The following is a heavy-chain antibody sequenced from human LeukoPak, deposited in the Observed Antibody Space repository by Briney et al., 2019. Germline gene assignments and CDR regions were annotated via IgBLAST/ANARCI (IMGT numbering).Heavy chain of an antibody. CDR3: ARGVNWNGDCYGLDV. CDR1: GYTFISYG. Sequence: ASVKVSCKASGYTFISYGISWVRQAPGQGLEWMGWISTSKGNTSYAQKLQGRVTMTTDTSTSTAYMELRSLRSDDTAIYYCARGVNWNGDCYGLDVWGQGTTVTVSS. J-gene: IGHJ6*02. CDR2: ISTSKGNT. V-gene: IGHV1-18*01. D-gene: IGHD1-1*01.